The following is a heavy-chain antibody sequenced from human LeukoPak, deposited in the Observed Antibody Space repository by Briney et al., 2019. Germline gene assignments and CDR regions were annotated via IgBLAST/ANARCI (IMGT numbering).Heavy chain of an antibody. J-gene: IGHJ3*02. Sequence: ASVKVSCKTSGYNFINLYIHWVRQAPGQGLEWMGWINPKNGGTKYGQKFQGRVTMTTDTSNRTAYMEVNSLTSDDTAVYYCAREAYHSDKTGYYWGGGFDIWGQGTTVVVSS. V-gene: IGHV1-2*02. CDR1: GYNFINLY. D-gene: IGHD3-9*01. CDR3: AREAYHSDKTGYYWGGGFDI. CDR2: INPKNGGT.